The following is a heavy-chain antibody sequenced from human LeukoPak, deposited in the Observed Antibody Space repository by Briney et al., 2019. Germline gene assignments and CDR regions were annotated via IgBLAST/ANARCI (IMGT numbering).Heavy chain of an antibody. CDR2: IYYSGST. CDR3: ASRSIAVAGTGAFDI. CDR1: GGSISSSSYY. V-gene: IGHV4-39*07. J-gene: IGHJ3*02. D-gene: IGHD6-19*01. Sequence: SETLSLTCTVSGGSISSSSYYWGWIRQPPGKGLEWIGSIYYSGSTYYNPSLKSRVTISVDKSKNQFSLKLSSVTAADTAVYYCASRSIAVAGTGAFDIWGQGTMVTVSS.